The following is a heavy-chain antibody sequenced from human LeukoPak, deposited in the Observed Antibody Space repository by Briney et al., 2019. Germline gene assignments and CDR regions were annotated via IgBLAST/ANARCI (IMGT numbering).Heavy chain of an antibody. CDR2: ISGFNGNT. V-gene: IGHV1-18*01. CDR1: GYTFTSYG. CDR3: ARVEYCNVGNCYFRPGAY. J-gene: IGHJ4*02. Sequence: GASVKVSCKASGYTFTSYGIKWVRQAPGQGLEWLGWISGFNGNTNYAQNFHGRVTMTTDTSTTTAYMELRNLRSDDTAVYYCARVEYCNVGNCYFRPGAYWGQGTLVTVSS. D-gene: IGHD2-15*01.